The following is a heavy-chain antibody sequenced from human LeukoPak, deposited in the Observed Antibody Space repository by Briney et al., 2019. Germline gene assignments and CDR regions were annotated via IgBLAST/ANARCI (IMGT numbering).Heavy chain of an antibody. J-gene: IGHJ3*02. CDR3: AKDRDQLLYIRWDDGVGAFDI. CDR2: ISSSSSYI. Sequence: GGSLRLSCAASGFTFSSYSMNWVRQAPGKGLEWVSSISSSSSYIYYADSVKGRFTISRDNAKNSLYLQMNSLRAEDTAVYYCAKDRDQLLYIRWDDGVGAFDIWGQGTMVTVSS. D-gene: IGHD2-2*02. V-gene: IGHV3-21*04. CDR1: GFTFSSYS.